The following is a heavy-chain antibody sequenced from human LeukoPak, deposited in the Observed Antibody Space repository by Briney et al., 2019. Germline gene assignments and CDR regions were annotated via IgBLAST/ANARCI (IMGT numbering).Heavy chain of an antibody. J-gene: IGHJ4*02. CDR2: ISAYNGNT. D-gene: IGHD3-10*01. CDR3: ARVSYFITMVRGVLDY. CDR1: GYTFTSYG. V-gene: IGHV1-18*01. Sequence: ASVRVSCKASGYTFTSYGISWVRQAPGQGLEWMGWISAYNGNTNYAQKLQGRVTMTTDTSTSTAYMELRSLRSDDTAVYYCARVSYFITMVRGVLDYWGQGTLVTVSS.